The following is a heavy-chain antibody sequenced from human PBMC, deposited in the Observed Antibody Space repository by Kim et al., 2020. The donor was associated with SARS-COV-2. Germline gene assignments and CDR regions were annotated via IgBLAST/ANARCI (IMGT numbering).Heavy chain of an antibody. CDR2: ISSNGGST. CDR3: VKDFPITMVRGVITYKRWDYFDY. J-gene: IGHJ4*02. V-gene: IGHV3-64D*09. D-gene: IGHD3-10*01. CDR1: GFTFSSYA. Sequence: GGSLRLSCSASGFTFSSYAMHWVRQAPGKGLEYVSAISSNGGSTYYADSVKGRFTISRDNSKNTLYLQMSSLRAEDTAVYYCVKDFPITMVRGVITYKRWDYFDYWGQGTLVTVSS.